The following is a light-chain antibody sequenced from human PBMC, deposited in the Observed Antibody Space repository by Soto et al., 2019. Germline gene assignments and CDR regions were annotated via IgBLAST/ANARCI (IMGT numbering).Light chain of an antibody. CDR3: CSYGGTFYV. J-gene: IGLJ1*01. V-gene: IGLV2-11*01. CDR1: SSDVDDYNY. CDR2: DVS. Sequence: QSALTQPRSVSGSPGQSVTISCTGTSSDVDDYNYVSWFQQHPGKAPKLMIYDVSERPSGAPDRFSCSKSGNTASLTISGLQAEDEADYYCCSYGGTFYVFGAGTKVTV.